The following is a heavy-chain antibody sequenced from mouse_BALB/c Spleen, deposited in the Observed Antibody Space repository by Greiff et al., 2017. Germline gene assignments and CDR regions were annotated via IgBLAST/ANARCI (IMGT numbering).Heavy chain of an antibody. J-gene: IGHJ4*01. CDR3: AREWDYRYDTYAMDY. D-gene: IGHD2-14*01. Sequence: EVQRVESGGGSVQPGGSLKLSCAASGFTFSSYGMSWVRQTPGKRLELVATINSNGGSTYYPDSVKGRFTITRDNTKNTLYLQMSSLKSEDTAMYYCAREWDYRYDTYAMDYWGQGTSVTVSS. CDR2: INSNGGST. CDR1: GFTFSSYG. V-gene: IGHV5-6-3*01.